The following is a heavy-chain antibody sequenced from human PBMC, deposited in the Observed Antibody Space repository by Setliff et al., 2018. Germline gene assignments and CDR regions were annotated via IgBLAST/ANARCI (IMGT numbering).Heavy chain of an antibody. CDR2: IYFSGST. CDR1: GGPISSSSYY. D-gene: IGHD1-1*01. V-gene: IGHV4-39*01. Sequence: SETLSLTCSASGGPISSSSYYWVWIRQPPGKGLEWIGYIYFSGSTDYNPSLKSRVTLLLDTAQNQFSLSLSSVTAADTAVYYCARTGTYRYFDYWGQGTPVTVSS. J-gene: IGHJ4*02. CDR3: ARTGTYRYFDY.